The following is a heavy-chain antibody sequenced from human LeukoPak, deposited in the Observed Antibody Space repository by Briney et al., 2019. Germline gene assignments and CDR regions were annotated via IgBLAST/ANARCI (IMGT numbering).Heavy chain of an antibody. D-gene: IGHD6-13*01. CDR2: MNPDSGNT. Sequence: ASVKVSFKASGHTFTSYDINWVRQATGQGLEWMGWMNPDSGNTGYAQKFQGRVTMTRNPSISTAYMELSSLTSEDTAVYYCARRIAAAGVGIVYWGQGTLVTVSS. V-gene: IGHV1-8*01. J-gene: IGHJ4*02. CDR3: ARRIAAAGVGIVY. CDR1: GHTFTSYD.